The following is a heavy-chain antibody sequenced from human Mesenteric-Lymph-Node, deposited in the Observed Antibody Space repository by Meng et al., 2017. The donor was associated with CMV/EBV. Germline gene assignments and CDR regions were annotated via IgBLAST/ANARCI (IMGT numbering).Heavy chain of an antibody. CDR3: VRILNTGINGRGWFDL. CDR1: STIDSSTYH. V-gene: IGHV4-39*07. J-gene: IGHJ5*01. Sequence: STIDSSTYHGGWIRQPPRKGLGGSGSVSHTGDTDYNASLRSRVTMSVDTSQSQFFLKVNSVTAADTAVYSCVRILNTGINGRGWFDLWGQGVLVTVSS. D-gene: IGHD2-8*02. CDR2: VSHTGDT.